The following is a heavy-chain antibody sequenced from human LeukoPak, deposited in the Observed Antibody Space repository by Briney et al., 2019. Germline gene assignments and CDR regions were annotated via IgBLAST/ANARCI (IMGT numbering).Heavy chain of an antibody. D-gene: IGHD1-26*01. CDR2: IHDSGRT. V-gene: IGHV4-59*08. CDR1: GDSIGNYY. J-gene: IGHJ4*02. CDR3: ARHHNGGTYHLDY. Sequence: PSETLSLTCTVSGDSIGNYYWSWVRRPPEKGLQWIAWIHDSGRTQYNPSLKGRVTMSLDTSKDQFSLKMNSVTAADTAVYYCARHHNGGTYHLDYWGQGTLVTVSS.